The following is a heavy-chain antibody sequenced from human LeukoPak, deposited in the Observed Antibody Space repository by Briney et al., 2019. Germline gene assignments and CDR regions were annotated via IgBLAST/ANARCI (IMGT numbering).Heavy chain of an antibody. V-gene: IGHV3-23*01. Sequence: GGSLTLSCAASGFTISSYAMNWLRQAPGKELEWVSAITGGAGSTYYAVSVKGRFTISRDNSKNTLYLQIDSLRGEDTAVYYCAKDFRIGYSAHFDYWGQGALVTVSS. D-gene: IGHD2-21*01. J-gene: IGHJ4*02. CDR3: AKDFRIGYSAHFDY. CDR2: ITGGAGST. CDR1: GFTISSYA.